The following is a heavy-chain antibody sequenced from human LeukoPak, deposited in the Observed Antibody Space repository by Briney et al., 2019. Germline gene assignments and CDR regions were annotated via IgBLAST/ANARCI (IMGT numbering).Heavy chain of an antibody. CDR2: INPDNGAI. CDR1: GDTFIVYY. D-gene: IGHD4-23*01. CDR3: TRERLSPGKGFDH. Sequence: ASVKVSCETSGDTFIVYYIRCGRHAPGRGLEWMGWINPDNGAINYAQKFQGRVTMTRHTSINTVYMELSRLGSDDTAGYYCTRERLSPGKGFDHWGQGTLVTVSS. V-gene: IGHV1-2*02. J-gene: IGHJ4*02.